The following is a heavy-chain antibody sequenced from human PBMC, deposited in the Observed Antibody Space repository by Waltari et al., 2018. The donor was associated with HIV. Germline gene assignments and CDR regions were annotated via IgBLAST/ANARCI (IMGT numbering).Heavy chain of an antibody. CDR3: AKGDRGLGIFYYYYYAMDV. CDR1: GFTFSGYG. V-gene: IGHV3-30*18. D-gene: IGHD3-10*01. J-gene: IGHJ6*02. Sequence: QVQLVESGGGVVQPGRSLRLSCAASGFTFSGYGMHWVRQAPGKGLEWVEVISYEGSNKYFAESVKGRFTISRDNSKHTLYLQMSSLRAEDTAVYYCAKGDRGLGIFYYYYYAMDVWGRGTTVTVSS. CDR2: ISYEGSNK.